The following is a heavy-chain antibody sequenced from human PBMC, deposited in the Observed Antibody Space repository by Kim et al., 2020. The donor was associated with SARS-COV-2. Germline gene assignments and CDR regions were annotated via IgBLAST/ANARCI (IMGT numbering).Heavy chain of an antibody. V-gene: IGHV4-31*03. CDR3: ARDAGDLAFDI. D-gene: IGHD7-27*01. CDR2: TYYSGST. J-gene: IGHJ3*02. CDR1: GGSISSGGYY. Sequence: SETLSLTCTVSGGSISSGGYYWSWIRQHPGKGLEWIGYTYYSGSTYYNPSLKSRVTISVDTSKNQFSLKLSSVTAAETAVYYCARDAGDLAFDIWGQGTMVTVSS.